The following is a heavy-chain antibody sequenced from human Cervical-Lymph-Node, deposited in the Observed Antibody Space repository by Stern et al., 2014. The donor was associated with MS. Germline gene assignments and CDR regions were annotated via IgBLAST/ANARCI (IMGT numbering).Heavy chain of an antibody. CDR3: ARVDGNDAYDI. Sequence: QVQLVESGPGLVKPSGSLSLTCTVSGGSISSTDWRCWVRQPPGGGLEWIGDIYHSGSHNYNPSLKSRVTISVDRSKTDFSLKRSSVTAADTAVYYCARVDGNDAYDIWGQGTTVTVSS. CDR1: GGSISSTDW. CDR2: IYHSGSH. D-gene: IGHD5-24*01. J-gene: IGHJ3*02. V-gene: IGHV4-4*02.